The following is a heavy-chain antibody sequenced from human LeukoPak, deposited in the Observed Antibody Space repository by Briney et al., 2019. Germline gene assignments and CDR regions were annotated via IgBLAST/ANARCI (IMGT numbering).Heavy chain of an antibody. CDR3: AKDEGGYYDSSGYYYSEYFQY. D-gene: IGHD3-22*01. CDR2: ISGDAGST. V-gene: IGHV3-23*01. Sequence: GGSLRLSCAASGFTFSSYGMSWVRQAPGKGLEWVSGISGDAGSTYYAASVKGRCTISRDNSKNTVYLQMMSLRAEDTAVYYCAKDEGGYYDSSGYYYSEYFQYWGQGTLVTVSS. CDR1: GFTFSSYG. J-gene: IGHJ1*01.